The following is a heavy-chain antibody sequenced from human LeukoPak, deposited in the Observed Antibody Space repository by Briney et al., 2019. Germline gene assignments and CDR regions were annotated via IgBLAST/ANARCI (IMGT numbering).Heavy chain of an antibody. Sequence: VGSLRLSCAASGFTFDDYGMSWVRQAPGKGLEWVSGIYWDGGSTGYADSVKGRFTISRDNAKNSLYLQMNSLRAEDTALYYCASLVTTSSPFDYWGQGTLVTVSS. CDR2: IYWDGGST. CDR1: GFTFDDYG. CDR3: ASLVTTSSPFDY. V-gene: IGHV3-20*04. D-gene: IGHD4-17*01. J-gene: IGHJ4*02.